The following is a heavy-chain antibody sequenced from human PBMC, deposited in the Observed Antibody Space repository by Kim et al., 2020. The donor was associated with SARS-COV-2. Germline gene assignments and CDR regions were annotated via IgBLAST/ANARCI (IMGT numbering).Heavy chain of an antibody. J-gene: IGHJ2*01. Sequence: ASVKVSCKASGYTFTSYAMHWVRQAPGQRLEWMGWINAGNGNTKYSQKFQGRVTITRDTSASTAYMELSSLRSEDTAVYYCALNGVVVDSPLDHGLNWYFDLWGRGTLVTVSS. CDR1: GYTFTSYA. V-gene: IGHV1-3*01. CDR3: ALNGVVVDSPLDHGLNWYFDL. D-gene: IGHD2-2*01. CDR2: INAGNGNT.